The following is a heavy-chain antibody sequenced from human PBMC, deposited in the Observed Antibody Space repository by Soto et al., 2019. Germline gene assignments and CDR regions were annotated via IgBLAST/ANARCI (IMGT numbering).Heavy chain of an antibody. CDR1: GGSVSSGDGSYS. CDR2: VYPSGTA. Sequence: SETLSLTCSVSGGSVSSGDGSYSWSWLRQPIGQGLEWIGYVYPSGTASQNPSHKRRLPISKDRSRNQFSLSLTSVTAADTAVDYCVRDRGGVSENYYVWMGIGVVRRGTTVPV. D-gene: IGHD3-10*01. V-gene: IGHV4-30-2*01. J-gene: IGHJ6*02. CDR3: VRDRGGVSENYYVWMGIGV.